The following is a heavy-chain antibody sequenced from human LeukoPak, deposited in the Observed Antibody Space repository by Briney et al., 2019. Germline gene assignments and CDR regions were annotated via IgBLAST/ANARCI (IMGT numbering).Heavy chain of an antibody. D-gene: IGHD4-17*01. CDR1: GGSFSGYY. Sequence: SETLSLTCAVYGGSFSGYYWSWIRQPPGKGLEWIGSIYHSGSTYYNPSLKSRVTISVDTSKNQFSLKLSSVTAADTAVYYCARAYGDYEAGWFDPWGQGTLVTVSS. V-gene: IGHV4-34*01. CDR2: IYHSGST. CDR3: ARAYGDYEAGWFDP. J-gene: IGHJ5*02.